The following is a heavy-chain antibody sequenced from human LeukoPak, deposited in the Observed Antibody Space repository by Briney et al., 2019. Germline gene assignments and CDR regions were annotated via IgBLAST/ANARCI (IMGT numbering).Heavy chain of an antibody. Sequence: SETLSLTCTVSGGSISSYYWSWIRQPPGKGLEWIGYIYYSGSTNYNPSLKSRVTISVDTSKNQFSLKLSSVTAADTAVYYCARGRGSSWYRYFAYGGQETRVTVPS. J-gene: IGHJ4*02. V-gene: IGHV4-59*01. CDR1: GGSISSYY. CDR2: IYYSGST. D-gene: IGHD6-13*01. CDR3: ARGRGSSWYRYFAY.